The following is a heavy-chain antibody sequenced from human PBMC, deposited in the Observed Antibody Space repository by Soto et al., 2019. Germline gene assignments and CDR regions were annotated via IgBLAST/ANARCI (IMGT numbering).Heavy chain of an antibody. J-gene: IGHJ6*02. CDR2: IYPGDSDT. V-gene: IGHV5-51*01. CDR1: GYSFTSYW. CDR3: ARLQQQLVLYYYGMDV. Sequence: GESLKISCKGSGYSFTSYWVGWVRQMPGKGLEWMGIIYPGDSDTRYGPSFQGQVTISADKSISTAYLQWSSLKASDTAMYYCARLQQQLVLYYYGMDVWGQGTTVTVSS. D-gene: IGHD6-13*01.